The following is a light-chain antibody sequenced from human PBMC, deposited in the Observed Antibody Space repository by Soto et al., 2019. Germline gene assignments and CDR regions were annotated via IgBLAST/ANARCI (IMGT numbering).Light chain of an antibody. V-gene: IGLV2-8*01. CDR1: SSDVGGYNY. CDR2: EVS. J-gene: IGLJ1*01. Sequence: QSALTQPPSASGSPGQSVTISCTGTSSDVGGYNYVSWYQQHPGKAPKLMIYEVSKRPSGVPDRFSGSKSGNTASLTVSGLQAEDEADYYCCSHAGSKRVFGTGTKVTVL. CDR3: CSHAGSKRV.